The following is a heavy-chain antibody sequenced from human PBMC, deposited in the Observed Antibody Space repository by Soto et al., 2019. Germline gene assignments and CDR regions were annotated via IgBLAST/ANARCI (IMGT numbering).Heavy chain of an antibody. CDR2: IIPIFGTA. CDR3: ASGFGTVSVTYYFDY. CDR1: VGTIISYD. J-gene: IGHJ4*02. V-gene: IGHV1-69*13. D-gene: IGHD4-4*01. Sequence: PVTASCEASVGTIISYDISWFQQAPGQGLEWMGGIIPIFGTANYAQKFQGRVTITADESTSTAYMELSSLRSEDTAVYYCASGFGTVSVTYYFDYWGQGTLVTVSS.